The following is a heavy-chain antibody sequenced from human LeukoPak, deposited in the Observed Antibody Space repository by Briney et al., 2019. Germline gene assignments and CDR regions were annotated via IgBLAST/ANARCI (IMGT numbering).Heavy chain of an antibody. V-gene: IGHV4-38-2*01. Sequence: SETLSLTCAVSGYSICSGYYWGWIRPPPGKGLEWIGSIYHSGSTYYNPSLKSRVTISVDTSKNQFSLKLSSVTAADTAVYYCARHGDGDIVVVPAAIISGQFDYWGQGTLVTVSS. D-gene: IGHD2-2*01. CDR2: IYHSGST. CDR3: ARHGDGDIVVVPAAIISGQFDY. J-gene: IGHJ4*02. CDR1: GYSICSGYY.